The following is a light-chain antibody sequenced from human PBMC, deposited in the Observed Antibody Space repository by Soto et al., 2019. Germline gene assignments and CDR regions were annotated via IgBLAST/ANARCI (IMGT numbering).Light chain of an antibody. Sequence: IDMNNSPSSPSTSVGDRVTITCRASQTICHYLNWYQHKPGKAPNLLIYGASSLGSGSGTEFTLTISSLQSEDFAVYYCQQYNNLPPTFGQGTKVDI. CDR3: QQYNNLPPT. CDR2: GAS. CDR1: QTICHY. J-gene: IGKJ1*01. V-gene: IGKV1-16*01.